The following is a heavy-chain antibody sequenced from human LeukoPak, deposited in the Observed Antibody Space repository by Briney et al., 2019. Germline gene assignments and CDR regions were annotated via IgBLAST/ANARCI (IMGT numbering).Heavy chain of an antibody. D-gene: IGHD6-19*01. J-gene: IGHJ4*02. V-gene: IGHV3-53*01. CDR1: GSTVSSNY. CDR3: AGRRSSGWYAY. CDR2: IYDSGTT. Sequence: GVSLRLSCATSGSTVSSNYMSWVRQAPGKGLEWVSVIYDSGTTYYADSVKGRFLIFRDTSKNTVDLQMNSLRVEDTAVYYCAGRRSSGWYAYWGQGTLVTVSS.